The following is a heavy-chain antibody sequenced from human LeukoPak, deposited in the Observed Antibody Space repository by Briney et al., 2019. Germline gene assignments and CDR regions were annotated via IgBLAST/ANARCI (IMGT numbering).Heavy chain of an antibody. Sequence: SETLSLTCTVSGGSISSYYWSWIRQPPGKGLEWIGYIYYSGSTNCNPSLKSRVTISVDTSKNQFSLKLSSVTAADTAVYYCARRGDIVVVPAAYYYYYYMDVWGKGTTVTVSS. CDR1: GGSISSYY. V-gene: IGHV4-59*08. J-gene: IGHJ6*03. CDR3: ARRGDIVVVPAAYYYYYYMDV. CDR2: IYYSGST. D-gene: IGHD2-2*01.